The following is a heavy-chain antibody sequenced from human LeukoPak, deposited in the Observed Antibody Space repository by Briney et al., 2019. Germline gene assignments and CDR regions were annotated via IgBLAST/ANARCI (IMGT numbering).Heavy chain of an antibody. Sequence: AAVKVSCKVSGYTLTELSMHWVRQAPGKGLEWMGGFDPEDGETLYAQKVQGRGTMTEDTSTDTAYMELSSLRSEDATGYYCATALSGITGTSGNWFDPGGQGTLVTVSS. CDR3: ATALSGITGTSGNWFDP. D-gene: IGHD1-7*01. J-gene: IGHJ5*02. CDR2: FDPEDGET. V-gene: IGHV1-24*01. CDR1: GYTLTELS.